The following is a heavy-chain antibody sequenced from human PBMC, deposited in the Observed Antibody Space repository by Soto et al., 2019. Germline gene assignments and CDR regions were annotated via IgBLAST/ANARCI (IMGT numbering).Heavy chain of an antibody. J-gene: IGHJ4*02. V-gene: IGHV3-11*01. Sequence: GGSLRLSCAASGFTFSDYYMSWIRQAPGKGLEWVSYISSSGSTIYYADSVKGRFTISRDNAKNSLYLQMNSLRAEDTAVYYCAVCPYSSSWYPLYFDYWGQGTLVTVSS. CDR3: AVCPYSSSWYPLYFDY. CDR1: GFTFSDYY. D-gene: IGHD6-13*01. CDR2: ISSSGSTI.